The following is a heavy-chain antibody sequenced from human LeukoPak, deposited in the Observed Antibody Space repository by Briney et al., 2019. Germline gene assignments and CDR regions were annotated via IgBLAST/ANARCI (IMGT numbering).Heavy chain of an antibody. J-gene: IGHJ4*02. V-gene: IGHV4-39*01. CDR3: ATFGGNFPSLFDY. CDR2: IYYSGNT. CDR1: GGSVSSSSYS. D-gene: IGHD2-21*01. Sequence: PSETLSLTCTVSGGSVSSSSYSWGWIRQPPGKGLEWIGSIYYSGNTFHNTSLKSRVTISVDTSENQYSLKLSSETAADTAVYYCATFGGNFPSLFDYWGQGTLVTVSS.